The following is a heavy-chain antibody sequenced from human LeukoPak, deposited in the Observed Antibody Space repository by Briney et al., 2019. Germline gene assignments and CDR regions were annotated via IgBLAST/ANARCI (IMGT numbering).Heavy chain of an antibody. Sequence: SETLSLTCTVSGGSISSYYWSWIRRPPGKGLEWIGYIYYSGSTNYNPSLKSRVTISVDTSKNQFSLKLNSVTAADTAVYYCARVSGYDWESFYDYWGQGTLVTASS. D-gene: IGHD5-12*01. V-gene: IGHV4-59*01. J-gene: IGHJ4*02. CDR2: IYYSGST. CDR3: ARVSGYDWESFYDY. CDR1: GGSISSYY.